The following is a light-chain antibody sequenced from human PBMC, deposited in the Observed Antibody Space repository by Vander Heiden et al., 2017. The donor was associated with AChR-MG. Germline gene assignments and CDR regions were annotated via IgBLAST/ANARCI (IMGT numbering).Light chain of an antibody. CDR2: DDN. Sequence: NFMLTQPHSVSESPGKTVTISCTGSSGSIASNYVQWYQQRPGSAPTTVIYDDNQRPSGVPDRFSGSIDSSSNSASLTISGLKTEDEADYYCQSYDSSNHAVFGGGTQLTVL. CDR3: QSYDSSNHAV. V-gene: IGLV6-57*02. J-gene: IGLJ7*01. CDR1: SGSIASNY.